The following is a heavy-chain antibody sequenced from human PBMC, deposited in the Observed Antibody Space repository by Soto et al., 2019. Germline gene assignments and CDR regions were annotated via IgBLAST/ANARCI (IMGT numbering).Heavy chain of an antibody. CDR1: GYTFNDYE. Sequence: QEQLVQSAAEVKKPGASVKVSCMTSGYTFNDYEINWVRHATGQGLEWIGWMNPNSGETGYAQKFQGRVTMPTSSSLSTAYLELSSLTSDDTAVYYCARIAVPARPRWYNWFDPWGQGTLVTVSS. CDR3: ARIAVPARPRWYNWFDP. D-gene: IGHD2-21*01. J-gene: IGHJ5*02. V-gene: IGHV1-8*02. CDR2: MNPNSGET.